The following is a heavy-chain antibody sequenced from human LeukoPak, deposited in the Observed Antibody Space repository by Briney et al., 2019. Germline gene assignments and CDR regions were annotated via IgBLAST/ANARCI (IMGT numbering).Heavy chain of an antibody. Sequence: ASVKVSCTAFGYSLTNHYVHWVRQAPGQGLEWMGEINPSGGSTSYAQKFQGRITVTRDTYTNTVYMDLSSLRSEDTATYYCARGAPTTRIGAGRFDYWGQGSLLTVAS. CDR3: ARGAPTTRIGAGRFDY. CDR1: GYSLTNHY. V-gene: IGHV1-46*01. D-gene: IGHD5-12*01. CDR2: INPSGGST. J-gene: IGHJ4*02.